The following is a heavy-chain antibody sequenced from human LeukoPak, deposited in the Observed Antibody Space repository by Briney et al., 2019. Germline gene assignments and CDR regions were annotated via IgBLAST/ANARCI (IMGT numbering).Heavy chain of an antibody. Sequence: GGSLRLSCAVSGFTVTTNYMSWVRQAPGKGLEWVSIIHRDGSTYYADSVKGRFTISRDNSKNTLYLQMNSLRAEDTAVYYCAKSPPGIAGNWFDPWGQGTLVTVSS. J-gene: IGHJ5*02. V-gene: IGHV3-53*01. CDR1: GFTVTTNY. CDR3: AKSPPGIAGNWFDP. CDR2: IHRDGST. D-gene: IGHD6-13*01.